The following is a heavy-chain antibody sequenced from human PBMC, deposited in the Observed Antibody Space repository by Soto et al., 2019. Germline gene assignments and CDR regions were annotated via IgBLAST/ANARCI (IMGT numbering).Heavy chain of an antibody. Sequence: QLQLQESGPGLVKPSETLSLTCTVSGDSINSGTYSWGWIRQPPGKGLEDIGTIYYTGNTYYNSSLRSRVTISLDTSKNQFSLKLNSVTAADKAVYYCGRHRPQIDGSKKCFDYWGQGTLVTVSS. D-gene: IGHD5-12*01. CDR3: GRHRPQIDGSKKCFDY. V-gene: IGHV4-39*01. J-gene: IGHJ4*02. CDR2: IYYTGNT. CDR1: GDSINSGTYS.